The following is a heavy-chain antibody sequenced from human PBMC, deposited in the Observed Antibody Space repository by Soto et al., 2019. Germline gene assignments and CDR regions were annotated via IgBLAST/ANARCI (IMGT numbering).Heavy chain of an antibody. V-gene: IGHV1-69*12. J-gene: IGHJ4*02. CDR3: ATQGASTAHDY. CDR1: GGTFSSYA. Sequence: QVQLVQSGAEVKKPGSSVKVSCKASGGTFSSYAISWVRQAPGQGLEWMGGIMPIFGTANYAQKFQGRVTITADESTSTADMALSSLRSEDSAVYYCATQGASTAHDYWGQGTLVTVSS. CDR2: IMPIFGTA. D-gene: IGHD4-17*01.